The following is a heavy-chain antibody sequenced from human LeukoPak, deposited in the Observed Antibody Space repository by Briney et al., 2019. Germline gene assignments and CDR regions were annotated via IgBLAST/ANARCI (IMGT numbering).Heavy chain of an antibody. CDR3: AKMSNDFRGYFDY. V-gene: IGHV3-23*01. CDR2: ISGSGGNT. CDR1: GFTFSGAA. Sequence: GSLRLSCVASGFTFSGAAMHWVRQASGKGLEWVSAISGSGGNTYYADSVKGRFTISRDNSKNTLYLQMNSLRAEDTAVYYCAKMSNDFRGYFDYWGQGTLVTVSS. D-gene: IGHD3-10*01. J-gene: IGHJ4*02.